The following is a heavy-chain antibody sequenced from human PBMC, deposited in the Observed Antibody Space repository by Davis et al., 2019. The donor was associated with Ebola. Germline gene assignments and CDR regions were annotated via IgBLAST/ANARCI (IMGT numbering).Heavy chain of an antibody. J-gene: IGHJ6*03. V-gene: IGHV1-69*13. Sequence: SVKVSCKASGGTFSKYAISWVRQAPGQGLEWMGGIIPIFGIANYAQKFQGRVTITADESTTTAYMELSSLRSEDTAVYYCALSATVTSYSVYYYMDVWGKGTTVTVSS. CDR2: IIPIFGIA. CDR1: GGTFSKYA. D-gene: IGHD4-11*01. CDR3: ALSATVTSYSVYYYMDV.